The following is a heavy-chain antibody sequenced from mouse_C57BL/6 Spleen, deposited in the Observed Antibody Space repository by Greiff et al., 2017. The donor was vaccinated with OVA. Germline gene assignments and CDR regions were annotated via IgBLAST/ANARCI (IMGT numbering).Heavy chain of an antibody. D-gene: IGHD1-1*01. V-gene: IGHV1-64*01. Sequence: VQLQQPGAELVKPGASVKLSCKASGYTFTSYWMHWVKQRPGQGLEWIGMIHPNSGSTNYNEKFKSKATLTVDESSSTAYMQLSSLTSEDSAVYYCASHYGSSYFAMDYWGQGTSVTVSS. CDR2: IHPNSGST. J-gene: IGHJ4*01. CDR1: GYTFTSYW. CDR3: ASHYGSSYFAMDY.